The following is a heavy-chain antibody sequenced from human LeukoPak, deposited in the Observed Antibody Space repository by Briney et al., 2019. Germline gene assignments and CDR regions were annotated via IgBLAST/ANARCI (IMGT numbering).Heavy chain of an antibody. J-gene: IGHJ6*03. CDR1: GFTFGDYA. CDR2: IRSKAYGGTT. V-gene: IGHV3-49*04. D-gene: IGHD4-17*01. Sequence: GGSLRLSCTASGFTFGDYAMSWVRQAPGKGLEWVGFIRSKAYGGTTEYAASVKGRFTISRDDSKSIAYLQMNSLKTEDTAVYYCTRGDTDYGDYYYYYMDVGGKGTTVTISS. CDR3: TRGDTDYGDYYYYYMDV.